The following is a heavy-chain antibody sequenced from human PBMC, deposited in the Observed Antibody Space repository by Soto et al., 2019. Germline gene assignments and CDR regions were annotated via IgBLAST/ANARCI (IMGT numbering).Heavy chain of an antibody. CDR2: ISYDGSNK. D-gene: IGHD3-22*01. J-gene: IGHJ4*02. Sequence: QVPLVESGGGVVQPGRSLRLSCAASGFTFSSYAMHWVRQAPGKGLEWVAVISYDGSNKYYADSVKGRFTISRDNSKNTLYLQMNSLRAEDTAVYYCATDVVDSSGYYSLSYWGQGTLVTVSS. V-gene: IGHV3-30-3*01. CDR3: ATDVVDSSGYYSLSY. CDR1: GFTFSSYA.